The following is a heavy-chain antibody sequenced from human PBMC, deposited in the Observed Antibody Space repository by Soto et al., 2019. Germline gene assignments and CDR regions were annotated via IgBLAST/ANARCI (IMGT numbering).Heavy chain of an antibody. V-gene: IGHV3-7*01. J-gene: IGHJ4*02. D-gene: IGHD6-19*01. CDR3: ARYILGVAAFYFDS. Sequence: GGSLRLSCVASGFTFSRYWMSWVRQAPGKGLEWVANINQGGSEKYYMDSVKGRFTFSRDNAKNSLYLQMDSLRAEDTAVYYCARYILGVAAFYFDSWGPGTLVTVSS. CDR1: GFTFSRYW. CDR2: INQGGSEK.